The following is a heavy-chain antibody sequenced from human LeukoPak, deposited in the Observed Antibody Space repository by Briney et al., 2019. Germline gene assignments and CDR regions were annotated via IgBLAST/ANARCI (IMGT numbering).Heavy chain of an antibody. CDR2: ISGSNIYT. CDR1: GLSFSDSY. D-gene: IGHD1-14*01. Sequence: GGSLRLSCAASGLSFSDSYMSWIRQAPGKGLEWVSYISGSNIYTNYADSVTGRFTISRDNAKNSLYLQMNSLRAEDTAVYYCAREKAGSYYFDYWGQGTLVTVSP. V-gene: IGHV3-11*05. J-gene: IGHJ4*02. CDR3: AREKAGSYYFDY.